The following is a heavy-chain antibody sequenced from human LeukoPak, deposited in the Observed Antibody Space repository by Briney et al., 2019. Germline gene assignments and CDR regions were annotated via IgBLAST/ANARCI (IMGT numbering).Heavy chain of an antibody. CDR2: VFYSGDT. CDR3: ARGVAVAGTFDY. D-gene: IGHD6-19*01. CDR1: GGSIPSYY. Sequence: SETLSLTCTVSGGSIPSYYWTWIRQPPGKGLEWIGYVFYSGDTNYNPSLKSRVTISVDASRNQFSLRLRSVTAADTALYYCARGVAVAGTFDYWGQGTLVTVSS. J-gene: IGHJ4*02. V-gene: IGHV4-59*13.